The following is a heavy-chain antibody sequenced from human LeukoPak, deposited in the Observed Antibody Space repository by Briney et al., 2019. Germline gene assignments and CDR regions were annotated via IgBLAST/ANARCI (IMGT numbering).Heavy chain of an antibody. V-gene: IGHV5-51*01. Sequence: GESLKISCKGSGYSFTSYWIGWVRQMPGKGLEWMGIIYPGDSDTRYSPSFQGQVTIPVDKSISTAYLQWSSLKASDTAMYYCARARYCSGGSCYGEYWGQGTLVSVSS. CDR2: IYPGDSDT. CDR1: GYSFTSYW. D-gene: IGHD2-15*01. J-gene: IGHJ4*02. CDR3: ARARYCSGGSCYGEY.